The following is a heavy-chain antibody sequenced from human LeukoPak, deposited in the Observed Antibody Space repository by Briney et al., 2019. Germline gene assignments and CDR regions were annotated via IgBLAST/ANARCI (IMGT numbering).Heavy chain of an antibody. CDR2: ISGSGGST. Sequence: GGSLRLSCAASGFTFSSYAMSWVRQAPGKGLEWVSAISGSGGSTYYADSVKGRFTISRDNAKNSLYLQMNSLRADDTAVYYCARGGDYGTYDYWGQGTLVTVPS. J-gene: IGHJ4*02. V-gene: IGHV3-23*01. D-gene: IGHD4-17*01. CDR3: ARGGDYGTYDY. CDR1: GFTFSSYA.